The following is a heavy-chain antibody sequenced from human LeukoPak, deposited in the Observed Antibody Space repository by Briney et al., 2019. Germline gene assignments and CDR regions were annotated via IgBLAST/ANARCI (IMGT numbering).Heavy chain of an antibody. D-gene: IGHD4-17*01. CDR3: ARGVHGDYYFDY. CDR2: VSYSGST. J-gene: IGHJ4*02. Sequence: SETLSLTCTVSGGSISNYYWIWIRQPPGKGLEWIGHVSYSGSTNYNPSLKSRVTISVDTSKNQFSLKLSSVTAADTAVYYCARGVHGDYYFDYWGQGTLVTVSS. V-gene: IGHV4-59*12. CDR1: GGSISNYY.